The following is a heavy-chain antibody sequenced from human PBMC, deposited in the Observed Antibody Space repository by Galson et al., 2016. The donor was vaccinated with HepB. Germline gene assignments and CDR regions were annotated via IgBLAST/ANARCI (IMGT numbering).Heavy chain of an antibody. V-gene: IGHV1-24*01. Sequence: SVKVSCKVSGYTLTELSMHWVRQAPGKGLEWMGGFDPEDGETIYAQKFQGRVTMTEDTSTDTAYMELSRLRSDDTAVYYCAGVVRFLEAPPFDPWGQGTLVTVSS. CDR2: FDPEDGET. D-gene: IGHD3-3*01. J-gene: IGHJ5*02. CDR3: AGVVRFLEAPPFDP. CDR1: GYTLTELS.